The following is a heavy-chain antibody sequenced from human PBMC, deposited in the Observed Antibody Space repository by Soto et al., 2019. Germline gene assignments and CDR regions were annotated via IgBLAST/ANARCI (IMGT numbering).Heavy chain of an antibody. J-gene: IGHJ4*02. Sequence: SETLSLTCTVSGGSISSSSYYRGWIRQPPGKGLEWIGSIYYSGSTYYNPSLKSRVTISVDTSKNQFSLKLSSVTAADTAVYYCARLTTSYDSGDNFDYWGQGTLVTVSS. CDR2: IYYSGST. CDR3: ARLTTSYDSGDNFDY. D-gene: IGHD4-17*01. V-gene: IGHV4-39*01. CDR1: GGSISSSSYY.